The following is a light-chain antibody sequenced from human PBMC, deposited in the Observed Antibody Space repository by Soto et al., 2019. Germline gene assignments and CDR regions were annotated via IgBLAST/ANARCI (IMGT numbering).Light chain of an antibody. J-gene: IGKJ4*01. CDR1: QSHSNW. V-gene: IGKV1-5*03. CDR2: KPS. CDR3: QQYNSS. Sequence: DIQMTQTPSTLSASVGYRVTITCRASQSHSNWVALYQQKPGKAPKLLIYKPSNLESGVPSRFSGSGSGTEFTLTISSLQPDDFATYYCQQYNSSFGGGTKVDI.